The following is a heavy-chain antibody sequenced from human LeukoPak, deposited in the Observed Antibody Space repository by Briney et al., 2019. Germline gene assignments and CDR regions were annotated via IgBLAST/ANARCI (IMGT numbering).Heavy chain of an antibody. Sequence: GGSLRLSCAVSGFTFSSYVMSWVRQAPGKGLEWVSAISGSGGSTYYADSVKGRFTISRDNSKNTLYLQMNSLRAEDTAVYYCAKRRSPMVRGVNVDYWGQGTLVTVSS. CDR2: ISGSGGST. CDR1: GFTFSSYV. V-gene: IGHV3-23*01. CDR3: AKRRSPMVRGVNVDY. D-gene: IGHD3-10*01. J-gene: IGHJ4*02.